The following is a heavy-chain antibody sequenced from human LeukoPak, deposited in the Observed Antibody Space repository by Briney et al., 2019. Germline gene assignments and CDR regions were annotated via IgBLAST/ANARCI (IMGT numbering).Heavy chain of an antibody. Sequence: PSETLSLTCTVSGGSISSYYWSWIRQPPGKGLEWIGYIYYSGSTNYNPSLKSRVTISVDTSKNQFSLKLSSVTAADTAVYYCARQFHGGKAVAVLDYWGQGTLVTVSS. CDR3: ARQFHGGKAVAVLDY. J-gene: IGHJ4*02. CDR1: GGSISSYY. CDR2: IYYSGST. V-gene: IGHV4-59*01. D-gene: IGHD6-19*01.